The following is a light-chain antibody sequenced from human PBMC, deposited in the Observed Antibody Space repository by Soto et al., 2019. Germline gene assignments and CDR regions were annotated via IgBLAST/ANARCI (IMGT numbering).Light chain of an antibody. CDR3: QQSYSTLLLT. Sequence: DIQMTQSPSSLSASVGDRVSITCRASQSISNHLNWYQQKPGKAPKLLIYAASSLQSGVPSRFSGSGSGTDFTLTISSLQPEDFATYDCQQSYSTLLLTFGGGTKVEIK. V-gene: IGKV1-39*01. CDR2: AAS. J-gene: IGKJ4*01. CDR1: QSISNH.